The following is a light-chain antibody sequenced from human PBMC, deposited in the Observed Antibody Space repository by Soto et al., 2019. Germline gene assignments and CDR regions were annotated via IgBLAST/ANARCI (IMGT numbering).Light chain of an antibody. J-gene: IGLJ1*01. CDR3: CSYAGSYLYV. CDR1: TSDVGGYNY. CDR2: DVN. Sequence: QSALTQPRSVSGSLGQSVTISCTGTTSDVGGYNYVSWYQHHPGKAPKLIIYDVNNRPSGVPDRFSGSKSGNTASLTISGLRPEDEADYHCCSYAGSYLYVFXTGTKATVL. V-gene: IGLV2-11*01.